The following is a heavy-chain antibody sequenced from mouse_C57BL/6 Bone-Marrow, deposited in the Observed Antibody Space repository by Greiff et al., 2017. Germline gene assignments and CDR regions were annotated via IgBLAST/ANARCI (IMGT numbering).Heavy chain of an antibody. CDR3: ARESLNVYSFAY. D-gene: IGHD2-3*01. J-gene: IGHJ3*01. V-gene: IGHV1-69*01. Sequence: QVQLQQPGAELVMPGASVKLSCKASGYTFTSYWMHWVKQRPGQGLEWIGEIDPSDSNTNYNQKFKGKSTLTVDKSSSTAYMQLSSLTSEDSAVYYCARESLNVYSFAYWGQGTLVTVSA. CDR2: IDPSDSNT. CDR1: GYTFTSYW.